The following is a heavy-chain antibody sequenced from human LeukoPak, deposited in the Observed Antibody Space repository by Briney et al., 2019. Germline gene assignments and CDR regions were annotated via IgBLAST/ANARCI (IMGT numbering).Heavy chain of an antibody. J-gene: IGHJ4*01. CDR3: ARYFNSNGYRPFDN. CDR2: ISPGGDNT. V-gene: IGHV3-23*01. D-gene: IGHD3-22*01. CDR1: GFIFSKYG. Sequence: PGGSLRLSCAASGFIFSKYGMSWVRQAPGKGLQFVSNISPGGDNTYYADSVKGRFTISRDNSQNTVYLQMNDLRPEDTAEYYCARYFNSNGYRPFDNWGHGILVTVSS.